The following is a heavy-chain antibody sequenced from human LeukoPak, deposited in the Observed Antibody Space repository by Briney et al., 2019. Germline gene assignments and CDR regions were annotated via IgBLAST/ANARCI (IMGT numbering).Heavy chain of an antibody. CDR2: IIPIFGTA. CDR1: GGTFSSYA. D-gene: IGHD6-6*01. CDR3: AEGWSSSSSFDY. V-gene: IGHV1-69*05. J-gene: IGHJ4*02. Sequence: SVKVSCKASGGTFSSYAISWVRQAPGQGLEWMGRIIPIFGTANYAQKFQGRVTITTDESTSTAYMELSSLGSEDTAVYYCAEGWSSSSSFDYWGQGTLVTVSS.